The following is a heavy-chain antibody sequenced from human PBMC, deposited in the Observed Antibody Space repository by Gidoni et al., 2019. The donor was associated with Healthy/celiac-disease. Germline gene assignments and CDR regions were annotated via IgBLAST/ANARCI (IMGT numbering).Heavy chain of an antibody. CDR3: AKEGDDYGDYAGWFDP. Sequence: QVQLVESGGGVVQPGRSLRLSCAASGFTFSSHGMHWVRQAPGKGLEWVAVISYDGSNKYYADSVKGRFTISRDNSKNTLYLQMNSLRAEDTAVYYCAKEGDDYGDYAGWFDPWGQGTLVTVSS. CDR2: ISYDGSNK. V-gene: IGHV3-30*18. D-gene: IGHD4-17*01. J-gene: IGHJ5*02. CDR1: GFTFSSHG.